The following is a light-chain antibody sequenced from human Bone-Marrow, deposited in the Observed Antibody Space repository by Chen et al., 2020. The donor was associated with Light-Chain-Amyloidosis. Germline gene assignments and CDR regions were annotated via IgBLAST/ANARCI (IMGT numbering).Light chain of an antibody. V-gene: IGKV1-27*01. CDR2: AAT. CDR1: QGIASY. CDR3: QNYNSAPRA. Sequence: DIQMTQSLSSLSASVGDRVTITCRASQGIASYLAWYQQKPGKVPKLLIYAATTLQSGVPSRFSGSGSGADFTLTISSLQPEDVATYYCQNYNSAPRAFGQGTKVEI. J-gene: IGKJ1*01.